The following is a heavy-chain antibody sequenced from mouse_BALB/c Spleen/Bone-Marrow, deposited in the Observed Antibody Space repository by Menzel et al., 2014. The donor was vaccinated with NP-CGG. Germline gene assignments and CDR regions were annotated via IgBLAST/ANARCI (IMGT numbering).Heavy chain of an antibody. Sequence: DVKLVESGGGLVQPGGSLRLSCATSGFTFTDYYMSWVRQPPGKALEWLGFIRNKANGYTTEYSASVKGRFTISRDNSQSILYLQMNTLRAEDSATYYCARGGLRFFAYWGQGTLVTVSA. CDR2: IRNKANGYTT. V-gene: IGHV7-3*02. J-gene: IGHJ3*01. CDR1: GFTFTDYY. CDR3: ARGGLRFFAY. D-gene: IGHD2-2*01.